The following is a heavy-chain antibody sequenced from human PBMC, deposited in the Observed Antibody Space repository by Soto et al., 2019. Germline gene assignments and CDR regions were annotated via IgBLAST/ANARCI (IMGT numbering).Heavy chain of an antibody. J-gene: IGHJ4*02. D-gene: IGHD5-18*01. V-gene: IGHV4-31*03. CDR2: IYYSGST. CDR3: ARAGGDVDTYQSGFNY. Sequence: PSETLSLTCTVSGDSISSGGYYCSWILQHPGKGLEWIGYIYYSGSTDYNPSLKGRITISLDTSNNQFSLKLRSLTAADTAVYYCARAGGDVDTYQSGFNYWGQGARVTVSS. CDR1: GDSISSGGYY.